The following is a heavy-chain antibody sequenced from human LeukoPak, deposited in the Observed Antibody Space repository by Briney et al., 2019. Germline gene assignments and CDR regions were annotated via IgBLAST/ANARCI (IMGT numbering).Heavy chain of an antibody. D-gene: IGHD5-12*01. Sequence: GGSLRLSCVASGFTFSRTGLHWVRQTPGKGLEWVAFIRDDGSTKYYADSVKGRFTISRDNSQNTLYLQMDSLRAEDTAVYYCASLGGYDGDLFDYWGQGTLVTVSS. V-gene: IGHV3-30*02. J-gene: IGHJ4*02. CDR3: ASLGGYDGDLFDY. CDR2: IRDDGSTK. CDR1: GFTFSRTG.